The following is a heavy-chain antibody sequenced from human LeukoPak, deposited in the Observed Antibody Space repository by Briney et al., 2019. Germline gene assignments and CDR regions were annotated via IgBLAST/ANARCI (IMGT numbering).Heavy chain of an antibody. CDR3: AKDGARGGYDYFDY. J-gene: IGHJ4*02. V-gene: IGHV3-23*01. D-gene: IGHD5-12*01. CDR1: GFTFSSYA. CDR2: VSSSGGST. Sequence: GGSLRLSCAASGFTFSSYAMSWVRQAPGRGLEWVSAVSSSGGSTYYADSVKGRFTISRDNSKNTLYLQMNSLRAEDTAIYYCAKDGARGGYDYFDYWGQGTLVTVSS.